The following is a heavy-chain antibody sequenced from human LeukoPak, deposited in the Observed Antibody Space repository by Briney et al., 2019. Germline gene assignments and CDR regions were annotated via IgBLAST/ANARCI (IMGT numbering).Heavy chain of an antibody. CDR1: GFTFSNYS. CDR3: ARAEALKFRDFDY. J-gene: IGHJ4*02. Sequence: LGGSLRLSCAASGFTFSNYSMNWVRQAPGKGLEWVSSITSSGSYIYYADSVKGRFTISRDNARNSLYLQMNSLRAEDTAIYYCARAEALKFRDFDYWGQGTLVTVSS. CDR2: ITSSGSYI. V-gene: IGHV3-21*01.